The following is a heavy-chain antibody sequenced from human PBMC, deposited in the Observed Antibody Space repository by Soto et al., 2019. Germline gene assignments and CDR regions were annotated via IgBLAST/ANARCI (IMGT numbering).Heavy chain of an antibody. CDR1: GFTFSSYD. Sequence: GGSLRLSCAASGFTFSSYDMHWVRQATGKGLEWVSTISGSGSSTYYADSVKGRFTISRDSSKSTLFLQMNSLRADDTAVYYCAKPLGGYNYYGMDVWGHGTTVTVSS. CDR3: AKPLGGYNYYGMDV. V-gene: IGHV3-23*01. J-gene: IGHJ6*02. CDR2: ISGSGSST.